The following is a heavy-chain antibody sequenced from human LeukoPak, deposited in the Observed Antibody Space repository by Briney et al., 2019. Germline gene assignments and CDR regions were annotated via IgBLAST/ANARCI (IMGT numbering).Heavy chain of an antibody. CDR2: IGTAGDT. D-gene: IGHD1-26*01. J-gene: IGHJ3*02. Sequence: GGSLRLSCAASGFTFSSYDMHWVRQATGKGLEWVSAIGTAGDTYYPGSVKGRFTISRENAKNSLYLQMNSLRAGDTAVYYCARGPGVVGATHAFDIWGQGTMVTVSS. CDR1: GFTFSSYD. V-gene: IGHV3-13*01. CDR3: ARGPGVVGATHAFDI.